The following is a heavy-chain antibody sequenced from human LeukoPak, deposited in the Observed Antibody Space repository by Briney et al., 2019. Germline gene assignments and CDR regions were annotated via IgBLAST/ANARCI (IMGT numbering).Heavy chain of an antibody. Sequence: ASVKVSCKASGYTFTNYAMHWVRQAPGHRLEWMGWINADNGNTKYSQEFQGRVALTWDTSANTAYMDLSSLRSEDMAVYYCARGIYYYDLAFDFWGQGTLATVSS. V-gene: IGHV1-3*03. CDR2: INADNGNT. D-gene: IGHD3-22*01. CDR1: GYTFTNYA. CDR3: ARGIYYYDLAFDF. J-gene: IGHJ4*02.